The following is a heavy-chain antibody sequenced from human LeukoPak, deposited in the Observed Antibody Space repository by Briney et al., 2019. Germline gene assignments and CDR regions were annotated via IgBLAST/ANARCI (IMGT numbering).Heavy chain of an antibody. CDR2: ISAYNGNT. D-gene: IGHD3-22*01. CDR3: AREHPYDSSGYGPYGGDFDY. V-gene: IGHV1-18*01. CDR1: GYSFTSYG. Sequence: NPGESLKISCKGSGYSFTSYGISWVRQAPGQGLEWMGWISAYNGNTNYAQKLQGRVTMTTDTSTSTAYMELRSLRSDDTAVYYCAREHPYDSSGYGPYGGDFDYWGQGTLVTVSS. J-gene: IGHJ4*02.